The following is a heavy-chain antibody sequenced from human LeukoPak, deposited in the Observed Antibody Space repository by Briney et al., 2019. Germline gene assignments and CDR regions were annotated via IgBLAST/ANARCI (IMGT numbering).Heavy chain of an antibody. Sequence: GRSLRLSCAASGFTFSAYAMHWVRQAPGKGLAWVAVIAYDGINKYYADSVKGRFTISRDNSKNTVYLQMSSLRAEDTAVYYCARRSVGTTPQPTDCWGQGTLVAVSS. CDR2: IAYDGINK. CDR1: GFTFSAYA. D-gene: IGHD1-26*01. CDR3: ARRSVGTTPQPTDC. J-gene: IGHJ4*02. V-gene: IGHV3-30-3*01.